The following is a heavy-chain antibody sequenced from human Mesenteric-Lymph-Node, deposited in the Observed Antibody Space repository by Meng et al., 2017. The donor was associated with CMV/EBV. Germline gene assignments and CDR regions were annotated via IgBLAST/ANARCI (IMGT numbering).Heavy chain of an antibody. J-gene: IGHJ3*02. V-gene: IGHV1-18*01. CDR3: ARDEGWRWSARRVVDAFDI. Sequence: ASVKVSCKASGYPFTTYGVSWVRQAPGQGLEFMGWISDYNGNTNYAQNFQGRVTMTTDSSTSTAYMKLSSLRSEDTAVYYCARDEGWRWSARRVVDAFDIWGQGTMVTVSS. CDR2: ISDYNGNT. CDR1: GYPFTTYG. D-gene: IGHD2-15*01.